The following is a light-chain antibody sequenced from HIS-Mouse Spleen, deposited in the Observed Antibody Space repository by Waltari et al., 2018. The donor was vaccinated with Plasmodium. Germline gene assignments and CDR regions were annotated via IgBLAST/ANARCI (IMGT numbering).Light chain of an antibody. Sequence: SYQLTPPPSVSVSPGQTARITCSGDALPTKYAYWYQQKSGQAPVLVIYEDSKRPSGTPERFSGSSSGTMATLTISGAQVEDEADYYCYSTDSSGNHRVFGGGTKLTVL. CDR2: EDS. CDR1: ALPTKY. V-gene: IGLV3-10*01. CDR3: YSTDSSGNHRV. J-gene: IGLJ3*02.